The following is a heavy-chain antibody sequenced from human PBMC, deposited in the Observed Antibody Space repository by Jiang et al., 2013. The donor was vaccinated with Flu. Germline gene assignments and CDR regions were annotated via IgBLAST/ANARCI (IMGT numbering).Heavy chain of an antibody. J-gene: IGHJ6*02. D-gene: IGHD2-15*01. CDR3: ASVPCSGGRCYGFQSYYGMDV. CDR2: ISASGATM. CDR1: GFTFSTYY. Sequence: AASGFTFSTYYMSWVRQAPGKGLEWVSYISASGATMYYADSVKGRFTVSRDNAKNSLYLQMNSLRAEDTAVYYCASVPCSGGRCYGFQSYYGMDVWGQGTTVTVSS. V-gene: IGHV3-11*01.